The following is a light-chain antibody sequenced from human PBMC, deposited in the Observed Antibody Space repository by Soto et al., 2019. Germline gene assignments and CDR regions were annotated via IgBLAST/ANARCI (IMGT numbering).Light chain of an antibody. CDR2: GAS. Sequence: EIVMTQSPATLSVSPGERATLSCRASQSVSSNLAWYQQKPGQAPRLLIYGASTRATGIPARFSGSGSGTAFTLTISRLQSEDFEVYYCQQYNNWPHTFGQGTKLEIK. V-gene: IGKV3-15*01. CDR3: QQYNNWPHT. CDR1: QSVSSN. J-gene: IGKJ2*01.